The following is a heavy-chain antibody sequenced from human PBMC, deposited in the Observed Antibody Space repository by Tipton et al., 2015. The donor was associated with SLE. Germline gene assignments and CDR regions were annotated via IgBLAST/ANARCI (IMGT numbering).Heavy chain of an antibody. V-gene: IGHV4-59*12. CDR3: ARADILTGYTFDY. CDR1: GGSISSYY. Sequence: GLVKPSETLSLTCTVSGGSISSYYWTWIRQPPGKGLECIGYIYYSGSTNYNPSLKSRVTISVDTSKNQFSLKLSSVTAADTAVYYCARADILTGYTFDYWGQGTLVTVSS. CDR2: IYYSGST. J-gene: IGHJ4*02. D-gene: IGHD3-9*01.